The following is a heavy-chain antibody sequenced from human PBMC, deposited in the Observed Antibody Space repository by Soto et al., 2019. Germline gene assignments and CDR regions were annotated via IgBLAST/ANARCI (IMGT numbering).Heavy chain of an antibody. CDR3: ARDLKVAAAGH. D-gene: IGHD6-13*01. V-gene: IGHV1-69*08. CDR1: GGTFSSYT. J-gene: IGHJ4*02. Sequence: QVQLVQSGAEVKKPGSSVKVSCKASGGTFSSYTISWVRQAPGQGLEWMGRIIPILGIANYAQKFQGRVTITAVKSTSTAYIELSSLRSEDTAVCYRARDLKVAAAGHWGQGTLVTVSS. CDR2: IIPILGIA.